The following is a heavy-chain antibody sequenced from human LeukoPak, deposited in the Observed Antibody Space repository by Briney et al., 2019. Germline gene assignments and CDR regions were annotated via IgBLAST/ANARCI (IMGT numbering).Heavy chain of an antibody. D-gene: IGHD1-14*01. Sequence: GGSLRLSCAASGLSLSSNNMHWVRQAPRGGLEWLSYISAGSGTVFSADSVKGRFSISRDNARESLFLQMNSLRVDDTAVCYCTEDLGLRRMIWGRGTLVIVSS. V-gene: IGHV3-48*04. CDR1: GLSLSSNN. J-gene: IGHJ2*01. CDR2: ISAGSGTV. CDR3: TEDLGLRRMI.